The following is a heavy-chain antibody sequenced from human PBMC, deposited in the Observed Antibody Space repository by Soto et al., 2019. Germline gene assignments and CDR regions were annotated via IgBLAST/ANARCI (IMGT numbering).Heavy chain of an antibody. CDR1: GFTFSSYG. Sequence: QVQLVESGGGVVQPGRSLRLSCAASGFTFSSYGMHWVRQAPGKGLEWVAVIWYDGSNKYYADSVKGRFTISRDNSKNALYLQMNSLRAEETAVYYCAREAWELLGIDYWGQGTLVTVSS. V-gene: IGHV3-33*01. CDR3: AREAWELLGIDY. CDR2: IWYDGSNK. D-gene: IGHD1-26*01. J-gene: IGHJ4*02.